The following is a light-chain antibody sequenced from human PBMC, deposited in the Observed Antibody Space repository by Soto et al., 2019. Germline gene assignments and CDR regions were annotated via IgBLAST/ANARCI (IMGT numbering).Light chain of an antibody. V-gene: IGKV3-15*01. CDR3: QQYNNWWT. CDR1: QSVSNN. CDR2: GAS. J-gene: IGKJ1*01. Sequence: EIVMTQSPATLSVSPGERATLSYRASQSVSNNLAWYQKKPGQAPRLLIYGASTRATGIPARFSGGGSGTEFTLTISSLQSEDFAVYYCQQYNNWWTFGQGTRVEIK.